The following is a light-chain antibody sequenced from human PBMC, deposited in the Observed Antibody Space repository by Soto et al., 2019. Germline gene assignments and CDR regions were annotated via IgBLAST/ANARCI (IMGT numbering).Light chain of an antibody. J-gene: IGKJ1*01. CDR1: QSISSW. V-gene: IGKV1-5*03. Sequence: DIQMTQSPSTLSASVGDRVTITCRASQSISSWLAWYQQKPGKAPKLLIYTASSLESGVPSRFSGGGSGTEFTLTISSLQPDDFATYYCQQYNSYSGTFGQGTKVEIK. CDR3: QQYNSYSGT. CDR2: TAS.